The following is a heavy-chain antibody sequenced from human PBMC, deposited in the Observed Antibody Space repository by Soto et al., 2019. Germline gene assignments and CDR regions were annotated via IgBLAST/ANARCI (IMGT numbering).Heavy chain of an antibody. D-gene: IGHD1-7*01. CDR2: IIPILGIA. J-gene: IGHJ6*03. V-gene: IGHV1-69*02. CDR1: GGTFSSYT. Sequence: SVKVSCKASGGTFSSYTISWVRQAPGQGLEWMGRIIPILGIANYAQKFQGRVTITADKSTSTAYMELSSLRSEDTAVYYCARGELELRPLSRYYYYYMDVWGKGTTVTVSS. CDR3: ARGELELRPLSRYYYYYMDV.